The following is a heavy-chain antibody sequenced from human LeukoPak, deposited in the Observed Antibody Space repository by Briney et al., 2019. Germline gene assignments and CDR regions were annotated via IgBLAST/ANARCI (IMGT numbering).Heavy chain of an antibody. J-gene: IGHJ4*02. Sequence: PGESLRLSCAASGFTFNSYTMSWVRQAPGKGLEWVSAISGSGGSTYYADSVKGRFTISRDNSKNTLYLQMNSLRAEDTAVYYCAKDQVGSGSEALNYWGQGTLVTVSS. CDR1: GFTFNSYT. V-gene: IGHV3-23*01. D-gene: IGHD1-26*01. CDR3: AKDQVGSGSEALNY. CDR2: ISGSGGST.